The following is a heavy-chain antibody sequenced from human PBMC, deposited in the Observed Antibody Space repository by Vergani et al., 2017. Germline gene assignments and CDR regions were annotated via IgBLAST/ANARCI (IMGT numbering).Heavy chain of an antibody. CDR1: GFTFDDYA. Sequence: EVQLVESGGGLVQPGRSLRLSCAASGFTFDDYAMHWVRQAPGKGLEWVSGISWNSGSIGYADSVKGRFTISRDNAKNSLYLQMNSLRAEDTALYYCAKDKGGYCSSTSGHFFYYYYMDVWGKGTTVTVSS. V-gene: IGHV3-9*01. D-gene: IGHD2-2*01. CDR3: AKDKGGYCSSTSGHFFYYYYMDV. J-gene: IGHJ6*03. CDR2: ISWNSGSI.